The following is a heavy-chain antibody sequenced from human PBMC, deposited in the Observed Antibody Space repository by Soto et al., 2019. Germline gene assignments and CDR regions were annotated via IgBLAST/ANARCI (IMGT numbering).Heavy chain of an antibody. J-gene: IGHJ5*02. CDR2: IYWDDDK. D-gene: IGHD3-10*01. Sequence: QITLKESGPTLVKPTQTLTLTCTFSGFSLSTSGVAVGWIRQPPGKALEWLELIYWDDDKRYSPSLKSRLTITKDTSKNQVVLTRTNMDPVDTATYYCAHRRGYYGSGSYSGMLWFDPWGKGTLVTVSS. CDR1: GFSLSTSGVA. CDR3: AHRRGYYGSGSYSGMLWFDP. V-gene: IGHV2-5*02.